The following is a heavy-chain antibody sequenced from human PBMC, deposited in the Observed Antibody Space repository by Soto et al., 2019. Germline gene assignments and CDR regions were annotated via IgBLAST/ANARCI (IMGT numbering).Heavy chain of an antibody. Sequence: PSETLSLTCTVPGGSISNSNYYWGWIRQPPGKGLEWIGSIYYSGSTYYNPSLKSRVTISVDTSKNQFSLNLRSVTAADTAVYYCARQIYDFVWGTYRPLYFDYWGQGTLVTVSS. CDR3: ARQIYDFVWGTYRPLYFDY. D-gene: IGHD3-16*02. CDR1: GGSISNSNYY. J-gene: IGHJ4*02. CDR2: IYYSGST. V-gene: IGHV4-39*01.